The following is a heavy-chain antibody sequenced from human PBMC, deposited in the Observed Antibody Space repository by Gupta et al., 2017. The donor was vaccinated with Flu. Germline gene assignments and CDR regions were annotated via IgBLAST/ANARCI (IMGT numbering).Heavy chain of an antibody. CDR1: GGTFSSYT. J-gene: IGHJ2*01. V-gene: IGHV1-69*08. Sequence: QVQLVQSGAEVKKPGSSVKVSCKASGGTFSSYTISWVRQAPGQGLEWMGRIIPILGIANYAQKFQGRVTITADKSTSTAYMELSSLRSEDTAVYYCARDYYGSGSPTVYWYFDLWGRGTLVTVSS. CDR3: ARDYYGSGSPTVYWYFDL. D-gene: IGHD3-10*01. CDR2: IIPILGIA.